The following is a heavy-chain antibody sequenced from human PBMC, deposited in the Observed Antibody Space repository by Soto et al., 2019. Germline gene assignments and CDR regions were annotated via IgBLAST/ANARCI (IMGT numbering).Heavy chain of an antibody. CDR3: ARRKVSWYFDL. D-gene: IGHD2-8*01. Sequence: ASVKVSCKASGGTFSSYAISWVRQAPGQGLEWMGGIIPIFGTANYAQKFQGRVTITADESTGTAYMELSSLRSEDTAVYYCARRKVSWYFDLWGRGTLVTVSS. CDR2: IIPIFGTA. CDR1: GGTFSSYA. V-gene: IGHV1-69*13. J-gene: IGHJ2*01.